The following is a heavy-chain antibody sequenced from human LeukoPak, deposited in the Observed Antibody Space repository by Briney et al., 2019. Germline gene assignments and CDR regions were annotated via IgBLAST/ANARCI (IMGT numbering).Heavy chain of an antibody. J-gene: IGHJ4*02. V-gene: IGHV3-33*01. CDR2: IWYDGSNK. Sequence: PGGSLRLSCAASGFTFSSYGMHWVRQAPGKGLEWVAVIWYDGSNKYYADSVKGRFTISRGNSKNTLYLQMNSLRAEDTAVYYCARSQALEQQLVLYYWGQGTLVTVSS. CDR3: ARSQALEQQLVLYY. CDR1: GFTFSSYG. D-gene: IGHD6-13*01.